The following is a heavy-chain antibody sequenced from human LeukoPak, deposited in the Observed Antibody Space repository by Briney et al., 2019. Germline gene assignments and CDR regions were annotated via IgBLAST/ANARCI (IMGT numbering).Heavy chain of an antibody. CDR1: GGSISSYY. D-gene: IGHD3-22*01. CDR2: IYYSGST. J-gene: IGHJ3*02. Sequence: SETLSLTCTVSGGSISSYYWSWIRQPPGKGLEWIGYIYYSGSTNYNPSLKSRVTISVDTSKNQFSLKLSSVTAADTAVYYCAGGPDYYDSSGYSPDAFDIWGQGTMVTVSS. V-gene: IGHV4-59*01. CDR3: AGGPDYYDSSGYSPDAFDI.